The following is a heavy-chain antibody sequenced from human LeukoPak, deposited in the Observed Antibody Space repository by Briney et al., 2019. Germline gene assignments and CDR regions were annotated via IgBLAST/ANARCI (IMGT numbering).Heavy chain of an antibody. J-gene: IGHJ3*02. CDR2: IYYSRST. D-gene: IGHD3-3*01. Sequence: SETLSLTCTVSGGSISSYYWSWIRQPPGQGLEWIGYIYYSRSTNYNPSLKSRVTISVDTSKNQFSLKLSSVTAADTAVYYCARVYYDFWSGYYGDAFDIWGQGTMVTVSS. CDR3: ARVYYDFWSGYYGDAFDI. V-gene: IGHV4-59*01. CDR1: GGSISSYY.